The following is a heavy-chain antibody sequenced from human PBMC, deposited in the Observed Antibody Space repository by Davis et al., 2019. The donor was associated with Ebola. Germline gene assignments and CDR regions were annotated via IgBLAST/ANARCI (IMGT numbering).Heavy chain of an antibody. CDR1: GFTVSSNY. CDR2: ISSSSSYT. J-gene: IGHJ4*02. Sequence: GGSLRLSCAASGFTVSSNYMSWVRQAPGKGLEWVSYISSSSSYTNYADSVKGRFTISRDNSKNTLYLQMNSLRDEDTAVYYCARGDRIDDYFEYWGQGALVTVSS. CDR3: ARGDRIDDYFEY. V-gene: IGHV3-11*06.